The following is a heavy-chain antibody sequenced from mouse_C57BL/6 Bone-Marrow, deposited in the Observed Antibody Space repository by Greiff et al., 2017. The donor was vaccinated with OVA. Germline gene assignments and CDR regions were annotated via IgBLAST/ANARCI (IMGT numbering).Heavy chain of an antibody. Sequence: QVQLQQPGAELVMPGASVKLSCKASGYTFTSYWMHWVKQRPGQGLEWIGEIDPSDSYTNYNQKFKGKSTLTVDKSSSTAYMQLSSLTSEDSAVYYCARENYGGAMDYWGQGTSVTGSS. CDR2: IDPSDSYT. V-gene: IGHV1-69*01. CDR3: ARENYGGAMDY. J-gene: IGHJ4*01. CDR1: GYTFTSYW. D-gene: IGHD1-1*01.